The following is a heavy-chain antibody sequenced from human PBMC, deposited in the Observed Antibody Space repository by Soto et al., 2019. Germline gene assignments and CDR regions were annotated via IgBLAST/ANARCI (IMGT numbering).Heavy chain of an antibody. CDR2: IIPILGTA. CDR1: GRTFSSYA. Sequence: ASVTVSCKASGRTFSSYAISWVRQAPGQGLEWMGGIIPILGTANYAQKFQGRVTTTSDESTSTAYMELSSLTSEDTAVHYCARELRKTKRYYYYYYGMDVWGQGTTVTVSS. D-gene: IGHD5-12*01. CDR3: ARELRKTKRYYYYYYGMDV. J-gene: IGHJ6*02. V-gene: IGHV1-69*13.